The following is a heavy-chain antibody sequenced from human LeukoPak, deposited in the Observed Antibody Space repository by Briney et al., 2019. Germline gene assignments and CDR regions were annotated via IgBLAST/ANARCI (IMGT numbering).Heavy chain of an antibody. D-gene: IGHD3-22*01. J-gene: IGHJ4*02. CDR3: ATVERSDYYDSSGYYPN. CDR2: IIPIFGTA. V-gene: IGHV1-69*06. Sequence: GASVKVSCKASGGTFSSYAISWVRQAPGQGLEWMGGIIPIFGTANYAQKFQGRVTITADKSTSTAYMELSSLRSEDTAVYYCATVERSDYYDSSGYYPNWGQGTLVTVSS. CDR1: GGTFSSYA.